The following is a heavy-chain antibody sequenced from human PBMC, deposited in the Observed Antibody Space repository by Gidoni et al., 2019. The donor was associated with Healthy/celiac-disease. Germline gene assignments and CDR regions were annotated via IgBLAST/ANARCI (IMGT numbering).Heavy chain of an antibody. J-gene: IGHJ5*02. CDR2: IYYSGST. CDR1: GGSISSYY. Sequence: QVQLQESGPGLVKPSETLSLTCTVSGGSISSYYWSWIRQPPGKGLEWIGYIYYSGSTNYNPSLKSRVTISVDTSKNQFSLKLSSVTAADTAVYYCARGEDYYGSGSYYNTGHWFDPWGQGTLVTVSS. V-gene: IGHV4-59*01. D-gene: IGHD3-10*01. CDR3: ARGEDYYGSGSYYNTGHWFDP.